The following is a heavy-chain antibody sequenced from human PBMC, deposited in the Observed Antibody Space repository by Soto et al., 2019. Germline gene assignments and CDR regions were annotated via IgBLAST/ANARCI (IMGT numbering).Heavy chain of an antibody. Sequence: QVQLVESGGGLVKPGGSLRLSCAASGFNFKDYYMTWFRQAPGKGLEYVSYISGSGSDTKYADSVKGRFTISRDNAENSLYLQMNNLRAEDTAVYYCARPTRMPGDWGQGPLVTVSS. D-gene: IGHD2-2*01. CDR2: ISGSGSDT. V-gene: IGHV3-11*05. CDR1: GFNFKDYY. J-gene: IGHJ4*02. CDR3: ARPTRMPGD.